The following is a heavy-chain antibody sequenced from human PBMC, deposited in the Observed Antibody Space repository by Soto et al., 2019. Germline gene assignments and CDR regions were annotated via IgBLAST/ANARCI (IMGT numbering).Heavy chain of an antibody. D-gene: IGHD5-18*01. CDR2: VSWNGSRT. CDR3: VRNDPYRIQLWSLYYYGRDV. CDR1: GFTFSNSD. Sequence: GGSLRLSCAASGFTFSNSDMNWVHQAPGKGLEWVSGVSWNGSRTHYADSVKGRFIISRDNSRNTLYLQTNSLRAEDTAVYYCVRNDPYRIQLWSLYYYGRDVWGQGTTFTVSS. J-gene: IGHJ6*02. V-gene: IGHV3-35*01.